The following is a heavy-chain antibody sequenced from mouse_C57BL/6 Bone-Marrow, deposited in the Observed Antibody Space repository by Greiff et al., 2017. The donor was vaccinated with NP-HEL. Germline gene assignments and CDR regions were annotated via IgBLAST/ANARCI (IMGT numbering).Heavy chain of an antibody. D-gene: IGHD2-3*01. CDR3: AGSYDGYLFAY. Sequence: VQLQQSGAELVRPGTSVKMSCKASGYTFTNYWIGWAKQRPGHGLEWIGDIYPGGGYTNYNEKFKGKATLTADKSSSTAYMQFSSLTSEDSAIYYCAGSYDGYLFAYWGQGTLVTVSA. V-gene: IGHV1-63*01. CDR1: GYTFTNYW. J-gene: IGHJ3*01. CDR2: IYPGGGYT.